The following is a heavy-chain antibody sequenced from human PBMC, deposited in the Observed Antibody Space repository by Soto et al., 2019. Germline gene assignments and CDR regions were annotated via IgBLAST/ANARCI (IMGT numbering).Heavy chain of an antibody. J-gene: IGHJ6*02. CDR2: IKQDGSEK. CDR1: GVSFSSDW. CDR3: ARAPSIVVVNGQLYYCYRREV. D-gene: IGHD2-21*01. V-gene: IGHV3-7*01. Sequence: GGSLGLSCAASGVSFSSDWMSWVGQGPGKGLEWVANIKQDGSEKYYVDSVKGRFTISRDNAKNSLYLQMNSLRAEDTAVYYCARAPSIVVVNGQLYYCYRREVCSQGTSGIVSS.